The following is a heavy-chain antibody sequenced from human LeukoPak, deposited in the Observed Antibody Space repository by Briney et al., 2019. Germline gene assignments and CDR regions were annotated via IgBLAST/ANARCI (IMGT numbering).Heavy chain of an antibody. CDR1: TFTFSSYS. J-gene: IGHJ4*02. V-gene: IGHV3-23*01. D-gene: IGHD6-19*01. CDR2: ISGSGGST. Sequence: GGSMRLARAAATFTFSSYSMSWDRQAPKELLEWVSAISGSGGSTYYADSVKGRFTISRDNSKNTLYLQMNSLRAEDTAVYYCAKGNLAVADYWGQGTLVTVSS. CDR3: AKGNLAVADY.